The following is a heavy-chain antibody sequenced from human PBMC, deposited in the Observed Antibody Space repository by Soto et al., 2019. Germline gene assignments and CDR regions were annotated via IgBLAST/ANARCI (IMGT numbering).Heavy chain of an antibody. CDR1: GYTFTSYA. D-gene: IGHD4-17*01. V-gene: IGHV1-3*01. CDR2: INAGNGNT. J-gene: IGHJ2*01. Sequence: QVQLVQSGAEVKKPGASVKVSCKASGYTFTSYAMHWVRQAPGQRLEWMGWINAGNGNTKYSQKFQGRVTVTRDTSASTGYMELSSLRSEDTAVYYCARAISSVTTFYFDLWGRGTLVTVSS. CDR3: ARAISSVTTFYFDL.